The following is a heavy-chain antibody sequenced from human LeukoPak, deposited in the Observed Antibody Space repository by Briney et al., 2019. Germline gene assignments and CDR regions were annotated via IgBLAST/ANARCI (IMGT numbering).Heavy chain of an antibody. CDR1: GGSISSYY. CDR3: ARGVPPYYFDY. Sequence: PSETLSLTCTVSGGSISSYYWSWIRQPPGKGLEWIGYIYYSGSTNYNPSLKSRVTISVDTSKNQFSLKLSSVTAAGTAVYYCARGVPPYYFDYWGQGTLVTVSS. J-gene: IGHJ4*02. D-gene: IGHD3-10*01. V-gene: IGHV4-59*08. CDR2: IYYSGST.